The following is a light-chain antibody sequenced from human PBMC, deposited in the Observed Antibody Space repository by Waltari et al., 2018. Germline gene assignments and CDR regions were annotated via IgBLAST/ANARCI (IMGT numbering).Light chain of an antibody. CDR2: AVS. J-gene: IGLJ2*01. CDR3: CSYAGQFTWV. Sequence: QSALTQPPSVSGSPGQSVTLSSPGTSLDTRDEKNVSWFQQYPGKAPKVIMFAVSERPSGVPDRFSGSKSGNTASLTISGLQSEDESHYFCCSYAGQFTWVFGGGTKLTVL. V-gene: IGLV2-11*01. CDR1: SLDTRDEKN.